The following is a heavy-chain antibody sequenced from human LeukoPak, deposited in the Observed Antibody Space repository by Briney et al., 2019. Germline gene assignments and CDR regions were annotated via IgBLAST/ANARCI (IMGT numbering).Heavy chain of an antibody. V-gene: IGHV4-34*01. D-gene: IGHD3-10*01. CDR2: INHSGST. CDR1: GGSFSGYY. J-gene: IGHJ4*02. CDR3: ARGLYYYGSGSYYY. Sequence: SETLSLTCAVYGGSFSGYYWSWMRQPPGKGLEWIGEINHSGSTNYNPSLKSRVTISVDTSKNQFSLKLSSVTAADTAVYYCARGLYYYGSGSYYYWGQGTLVTVSS.